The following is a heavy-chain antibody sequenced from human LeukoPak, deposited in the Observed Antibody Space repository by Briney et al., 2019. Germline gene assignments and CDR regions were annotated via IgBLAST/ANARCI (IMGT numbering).Heavy chain of an antibody. D-gene: IGHD3-10*01. CDR1: GGSINSNNYC. J-gene: IGHJ6*03. CDR3: ARVYRAMEVRGSGRYYYMDV. V-gene: IGHV4-39*07. Sequence: SETLSLTCTVSGGSINSNNYCWGWIRQPPGKGLEWTATIFNTGSTNYNPSLKSRVTISVDTSKNQFSLKLSSVTAADTAVYYCARVYRAMEVRGSGRYYYMDVWGKGTTVTVSS. CDR2: IFNTGST.